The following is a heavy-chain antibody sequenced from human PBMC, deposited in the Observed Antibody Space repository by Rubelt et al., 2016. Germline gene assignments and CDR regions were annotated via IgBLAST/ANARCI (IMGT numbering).Heavy chain of an antibody. CDR3: ARVTNVVVRVIDY. Sequence: QVQLVQSGAEVKKPGASVKVSCKASGYTFTTYAMHWVRQAPGQGLEWMGWINGGNGNTKYSQKFQGRVTITRDTTSTTAYMELSSLRFEDTAVYFCARVTNVVVRVIDYWGQGTLVAVSS. V-gene: IGHV1-3*01. CDR1: GYTFTTYA. J-gene: IGHJ4*02. D-gene: IGHD2-15*01. CDR2: INGGNGNT.